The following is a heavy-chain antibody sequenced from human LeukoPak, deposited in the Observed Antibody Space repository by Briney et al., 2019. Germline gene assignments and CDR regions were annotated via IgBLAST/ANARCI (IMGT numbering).Heavy chain of an antibody. V-gene: IGHV4-34*01. J-gene: IGHJ1*01. D-gene: IGHD2-2*01. CDR2: IYYSGST. CDR3: AIPLGYCSSTSCYEYFQH. Sequence: PSETLSLTCAVYGGSFSGYFWTWIRQPPGKGLEWIGSIYYSGSTYYNPSLKSRVTISVDTSKNQFSLKLSSVTAADTAVYYCAIPLGYCSSTSCYEYFQHWGQGTLVTVSS. CDR1: GGSFSGYF.